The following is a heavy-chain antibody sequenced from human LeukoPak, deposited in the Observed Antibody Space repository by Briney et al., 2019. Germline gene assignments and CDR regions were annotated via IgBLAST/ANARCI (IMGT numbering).Heavy chain of an antibody. CDR2: ISHDGSNK. Sequence: PGGSLRLSCAASGFTFNNYGMHWVRQAPGKGLEWVAVISHDGSNKYYADSVKGRFTISRDNSKNTLYLQMNSLRAEDTAVYYCARAAAGIFGVEYFQHWGQGTLVTVSS. V-gene: IGHV3-30*03. CDR3: ARAAAGIFGVEYFQH. J-gene: IGHJ1*01. CDR1: GFTFNNYG. D-gene: IGHD6-13*01.